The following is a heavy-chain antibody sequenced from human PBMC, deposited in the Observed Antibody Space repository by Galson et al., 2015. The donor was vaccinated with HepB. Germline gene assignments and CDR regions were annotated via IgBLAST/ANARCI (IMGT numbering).Heavy chain of an antibody. V-gene: IGHV4-34*01. D-gene: IGHD2-15*01. CDR1: GGSFSGSY. CDR2: ISPSGST. Sequence: SETLSLTCAVYGGSFSGSYLTWIRQAPGKGLQWIGEISPSGSTDYNPSLKSRVSMSVDTSKNQFSLKLSSVTAADTALYYCARGGSSRYCSWGQGTLVTVSS. CDR3: ARGGSSRYCS. J-gene: IGHJ5*02.